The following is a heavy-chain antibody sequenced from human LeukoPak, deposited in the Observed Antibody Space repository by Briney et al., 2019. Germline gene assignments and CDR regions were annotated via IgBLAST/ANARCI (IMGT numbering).Heavy chain of an antibody. CDR1: GGSISSYY. Sequence: SETLSLTCTVSGGSISSYYWSWIRQPPGKGLEWIGYIYYSGSTNYNPSLKSRVTISVDTSKNQFSLKLSSVTAANTAVYYCARGVPAAPYDYWGQGTLVTVSS. J-gene: IGHJ4*02. CDR3: ARGVPAAPYDY. D-gene: IGHD2-2*01. V-gene: IGHV4-59*12. CDR2: IYYSGST.